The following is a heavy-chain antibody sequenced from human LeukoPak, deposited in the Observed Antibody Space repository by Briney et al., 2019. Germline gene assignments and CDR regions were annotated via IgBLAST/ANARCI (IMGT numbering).Heavy chain of an antibody. CDR2: ISGSGNYM. V-gene: IGHV3-23*01. CDR1: GFTFDTYG. CDR3: AKGGHPAVVTTRFDS. J-gene: IGHJ5*01. Sequence: GGSLRLSCAASGFTFDTYGMSWVRQAPGKGLERVSSISGSGNYMYYKDSVKGRFTISRDNSKNTLLLQMNSLRAEDSAVYYCAKGGHPAVVTTRFDSWGQGTLVTVSS. D-gene: IGHD2-21*02.